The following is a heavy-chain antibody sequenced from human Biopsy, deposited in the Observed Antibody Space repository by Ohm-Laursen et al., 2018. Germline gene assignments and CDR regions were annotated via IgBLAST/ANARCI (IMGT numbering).Heavy chain of an antibody. CDR3: ATKLTGYFHH. Sequence: GASVKVSCKAPGGTFSNYGVNWVRQAPGQGLKWLGGNIPILGTGNYAQKFQDRVTVVADTSTSTATMELRSLRSDDTAVYYCATKLTGYFHHWGQGTLVIVSS. V-gene: IGHV1-69*06. CDR2: NIPILGTG. CDR1: GGTFSNYG. D-gene: IGHD3-9*01. J-gene: IGHJ1*01.